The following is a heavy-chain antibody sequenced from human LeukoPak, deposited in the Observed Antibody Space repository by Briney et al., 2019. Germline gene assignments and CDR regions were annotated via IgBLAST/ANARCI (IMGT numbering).Heavy chain of an antibody. J-gene: IGHJ4*02. CDR2: INWNGGST. V-gene: IGHV3-20*04. Sequence: RPGGSLRLSCAASGFTFDDYGMSWVRQAPGKGLEWVSGINWNGGSTGYADSVKGRFTISRDNARNSLYLQMNSLRAEDTALYYCARDVGVYSDYLGPEDYWGQGTLVTVSS. CDR1: GFTFDDYG. D-gene: IGHD4-11*01. CDR3: ARDVGVYSDYLGPEDY.